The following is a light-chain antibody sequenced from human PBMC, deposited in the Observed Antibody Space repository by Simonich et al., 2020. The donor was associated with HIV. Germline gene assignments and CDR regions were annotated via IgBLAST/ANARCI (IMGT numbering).Light chain of an antibody. CDR2: KSS. V-gene: IGKV1-5*03. J-gene: IGKJ1*01. Sequence: DIQMTQSPSTLSASVGDRVTITCRDSQSISSWLAWYQQKSGKAPKLLIYKSSSLKSGVPSRFSGSGSGTEFSLTISSLQPDDFATYFCQQYNSYTWTFGQGTKVEIK. CDR1: QSISSW. CDR3: QQYNSYTWT.